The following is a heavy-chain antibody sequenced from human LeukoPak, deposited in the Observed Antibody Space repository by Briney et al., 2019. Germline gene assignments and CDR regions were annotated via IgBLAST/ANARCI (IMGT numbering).Heavy chain of an antibody. J-gene: IGHJ4*02. V-gene: IGHV3-7*01. CDR1: GFTFSSYW. CDR3: ARASVWDDVATTFDY. D-gene: IGHD5-12*01. Sequence: GGSLRLSCAASGFTFSSYWMSWVRQAPGKGLEWVANIKQDGSEKYYVDSVKGRFTISRDNAKNSLYLQMNSLRAEDTAVYFCARASVWDDVATTFDYWGQGTLVTVSS. CDR2: IKQDGSEK.